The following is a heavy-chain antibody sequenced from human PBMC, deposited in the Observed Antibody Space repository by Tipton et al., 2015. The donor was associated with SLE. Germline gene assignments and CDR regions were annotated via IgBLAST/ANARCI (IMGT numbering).Heavy chain of an antibody. CDR1: GFTFSSYA. J-gene: IGHJ6*02. CDR3: AGDSYGMDV. Sequence: RSLRLSCAASGFTFSSYAMHWVRQAPGKGLEWVAVISYDGSNKYYADSVKGRFTISRDNSKNTLYLQMNSLRAEDTAVYYCAGDSYGMDVWGQGTTVTVSS. V-gene: IGHV3-30*04. CDR2: ISYDGSNK.